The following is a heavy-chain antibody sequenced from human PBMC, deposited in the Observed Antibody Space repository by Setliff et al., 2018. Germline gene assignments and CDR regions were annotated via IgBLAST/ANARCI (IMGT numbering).Heavy chain of an antibody. CDR2: FYYYTGKT. J-gene: IGHJ4*02. CDR3: ATLTVAGAGTFDL. D-gene: IGHD6-19*01. Sequence: ETLSLTCDVSGFTISSGYYWGWVRQPPGMGLEWIGSFYYYTGKTYYNPSLKGRVGISADVSKNQLSLRLTSVVAADTAVYYCATLTVAGAGTFDLWGQGTLVTVSS. CDR1: GFTISSGYY. V-gene: IGHV4-38-2*01.